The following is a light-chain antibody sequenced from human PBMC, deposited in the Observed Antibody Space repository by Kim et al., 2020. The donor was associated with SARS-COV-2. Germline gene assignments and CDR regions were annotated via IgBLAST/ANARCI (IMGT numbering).Light chain of an antibody. CDR3: CSYAGSYTSL. Sequence: LTQPRSVSGSPGQSVTISCTGTSSDVGGYNYVSWYQQHPGKAPKLMIYDVSKRPSGVPDRFSGSKSGNTASLTISGLQAEDEADYYCCSYAGSYTSLFGGGTQLTVL. J-gene: IGLJ3*02. CDR2: DVS. CDR1: SSDVGGYNY. V-gene: IGLV2-11*01.